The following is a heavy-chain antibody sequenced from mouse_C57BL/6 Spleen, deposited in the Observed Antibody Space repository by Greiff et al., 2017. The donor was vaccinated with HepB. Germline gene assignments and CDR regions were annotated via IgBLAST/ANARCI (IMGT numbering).Heavy chain of an antibody. Sequence: VQLQQSGPELVKPGASVKISCKASGYAFSSSWMNWVKQRPGKGLEWIGRIYPGDGDTNYNGKFKGKATLTADISSSTAYMQLSSLTSEDSAVYFCARQNWDYFDYWGQGTTLTVSS. CDR1: GYAFSSSW. J-gene: IGHJ2*01. D-gene: IGHD4-1*01. V-gene: IGHV1-82*01. CDR2: IYPGDGDT. CDR3: ARQNWDYFDY.